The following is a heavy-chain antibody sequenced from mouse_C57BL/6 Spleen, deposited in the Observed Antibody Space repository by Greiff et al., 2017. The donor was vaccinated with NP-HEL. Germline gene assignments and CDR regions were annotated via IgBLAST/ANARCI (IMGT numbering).Heavy chain of an antibody. D-gene: IGHD2-4*01. CDR2: IYPGDGDT. Sequence: QVQLQQSGPELVKPGASVKISCKASGYAFSSSWMNWVKQRPGKGLEWIGRIYPGDGDTNYNGKFKGKATLTADKSSSTAYMQLSSLTSEDSAVYCCARYDYADYWGQGTTLTVSS. J-gene: IGHJ2*01. CDR1: GYAFSSSW. V-gene: IGHV1-82*01. CDR3: ARYDYADY.